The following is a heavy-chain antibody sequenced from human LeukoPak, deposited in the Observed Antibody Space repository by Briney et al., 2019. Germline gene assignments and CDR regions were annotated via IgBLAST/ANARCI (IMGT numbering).Heavy chain of an antibody. J-gene: IGHJ6*03. V-gene: IGHV4-4*07. Sequence: SETLSLTCTVPGGSISSYYWSWIRQPAGKVLEWIGRIYTSGSTNYNPSLKSRVTMSVDTSKNQFSLKLSSVTAADTAVYYCARESQYTLGYYMDVWGKGTTVTVSS. CDR3: ARESQYTLGYYMDV. CDR1: GGSISSYY. CDR2: IYTSGST. D-gene: IGHD2-2*02.